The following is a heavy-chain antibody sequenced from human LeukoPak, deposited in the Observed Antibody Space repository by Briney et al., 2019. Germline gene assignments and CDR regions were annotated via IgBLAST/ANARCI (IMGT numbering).Heavy chain of an antibody. CDR3: ARQGGSYYTPFDS. Sequence: PSETLSLTCAVYGGSFSGYYWSWIRQPPGKGLEWIGNIYYSGSTYYNPSLRSRVTISVDTSKNQFSLKLNSVTAADTAVYYCARQGGSYYTPFDSWGQGTLVTVSS. D-gene: IGHD1-26*01. CDR1: GGSFSGYY. CDR2: IYYSGST. V-gene: IGHV4-34*01. J-gene: IGHJ4*02.